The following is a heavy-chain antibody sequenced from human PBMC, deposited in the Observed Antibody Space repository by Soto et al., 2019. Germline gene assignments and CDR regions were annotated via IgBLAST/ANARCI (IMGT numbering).Heavy chain of an antibody. D-gene: IGHD2-2*01. V-gene: IGHV4-59*01. Sequence: QVQLQESGPGLVKPSETLSLTCTVSGGSITSFFWSWVRQPPGKGLEWIGYVHYSGSTNYNPSLKSRVDMSVDKSKNHFSLRLDSVTAADTAVYECARVNQLAPKRNAFDIWGQGTMVTVSS. CDR2: VHYSGST. CDR1: GGSITSFF. J-gene: IGHJ3*02. CDR3: ARVNQLAPKRNAFDI.